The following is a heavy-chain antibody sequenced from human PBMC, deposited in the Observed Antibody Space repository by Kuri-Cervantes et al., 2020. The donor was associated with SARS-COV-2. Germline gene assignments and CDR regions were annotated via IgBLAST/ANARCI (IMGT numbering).Heavy chain of an antibody. D-gene: IGHD3-10*01. CDR1: GFTFSSYA. Sequence: GGSLRLSCAASGFTFSSYAMHWVRQAPGKGLEWVAVISYDGSNKYYADSVKGRFTISRDNAKNSLYLQMNSLRAEDTAVYYCARTTYGSGSYWDDAFDIWGQGTIVTVSS. CDR3: ARTTYGSGSYWDDAFDI. J-gene: IGHJ3*02. CDR2: ISYDGSNK. V-gene: IGHV3-30-3*01.